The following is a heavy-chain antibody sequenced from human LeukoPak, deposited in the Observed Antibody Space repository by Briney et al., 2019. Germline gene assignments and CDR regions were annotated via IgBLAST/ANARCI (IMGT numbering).Heavy chain of an antibody. D-gene: IGHD2-2*01. Sequence: PGGSLRLSCAASGFTFSSYAMSWVRQAPGKGLVWVSRINSDGSSTSYADSVKGRFTISRDNAKNTLYLQMNSLRAEDTAVYYCARSGGRDIVVVPAAMSYYYGMDVWGQGTTVTVSS. V-gene: IGHV3-74*01. J-gene: IGHJ6*02. CDR2: INSDGSST. CDR1: GFTFSSYA. CDR3: ARSGGRDIVVVPAAMSYYYGMDV.